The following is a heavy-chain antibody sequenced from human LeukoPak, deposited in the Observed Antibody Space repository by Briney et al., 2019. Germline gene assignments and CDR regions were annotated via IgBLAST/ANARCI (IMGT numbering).Heavy chain of an antibody. Sequence: ASVKVSCKVSGYTLTELSMHWVRQAPGKGLEWMGGFDPEDGETIYAQKFQGRVTMTEDTSTDTAYMELSSLRSEDTAVYYCATDKPSGGIWSGYYFVRRAFDIWGQGRMVTVSS. D-gene: IGHD3-3*01. V-gene: IGHV1-24*01. CDR2: FDPEDGET. J-gene: IGHJ3*02. CDR1: GYTLTELS. CDR3: ATDKPSGGIWSGYYFVRRAFDI.